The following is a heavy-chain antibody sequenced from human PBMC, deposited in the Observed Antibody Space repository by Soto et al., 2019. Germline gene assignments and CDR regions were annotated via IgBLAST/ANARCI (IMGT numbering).Heavy chain of an antibody. V-gene: IGHV5-51*01. CDR1: GYTFIRNS. D-gene: IGHD3-3*01. CDR3: GTYYNLWSA. Sequence: EVQLVQSGTEVKKPGDSLKISCEFPGYTFIRNSIAWVRQLPGGGLEWMGLFHPSDSQAKYSPSFQGQVTISVDRSTNTAYLQWNSLKAADTAMYYCGTYYNLWSAWGQGTRVIVSS. J-gene: IGHJ5*02. CDR2: FHPSDSQA.